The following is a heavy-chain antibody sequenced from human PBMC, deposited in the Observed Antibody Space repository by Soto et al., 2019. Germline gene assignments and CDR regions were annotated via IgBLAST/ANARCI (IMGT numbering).Heavy chain of an antibody. V-gene: IGHV5-10-1*01. CDR1: GYSFTSYW. Sequence: PGEPLKISCKGSGYSFTSYWISWVRQMPGKGLEWMGRIDPSDSYTNYSPSFQGHVTISADKSISTAYLQWSSLKASDTAMYYCARHSRIAVAGSYYYDSSGYYGTDYWGQGTLVTVSS. D-gene: IGHD3-22*01. CDR3: ARHSRIAVAGSYYYDSSGYYGTDY. J-gene: IGHJ4*02. CDR2: IDPSDSYT.